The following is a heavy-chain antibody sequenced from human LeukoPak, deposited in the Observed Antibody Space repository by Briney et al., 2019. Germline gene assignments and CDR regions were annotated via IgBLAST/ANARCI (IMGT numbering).Heavy chain of an antibody. Sequence: GGSLRLSCAASGFTFDDYAMHWVRQAPGKGLEWVSLISGDGGSTYYADSVKGRFTISRDNSKNSLYLQMNSLRTEDTALYYCAKNGRRAASSGWYEGDYYFDYWGQGTLVTVSS. CDR2: ISGDGGST. CDR1: GFTFDDYA. D-gene: IGHD6-19*01. J-gene: IGHJ4*02. CDR3: AKNGRRAASSGWYEGDYYFDY. V-gene: IGHV3-43*02.